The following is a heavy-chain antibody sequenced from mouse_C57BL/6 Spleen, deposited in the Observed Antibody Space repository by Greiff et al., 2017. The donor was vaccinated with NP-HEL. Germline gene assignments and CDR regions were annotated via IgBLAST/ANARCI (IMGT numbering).Heavy chain of an antibody. V-gene: IGHV1-64*01. Sequence: QVQLKQPGAELVKPGASVKLSCKASGYTFTSYWMHWVKQRPGQGLEWIGMIHPNSGSTNYNEKFKSKATLTVDKSSSTAYMQLSSLTSEDSAVYYCARPRYDGYYTLFDYWGQGTTLTVSS. CDR1: GYTFTSYW. J-gene: IGHJ2*01. CDR3: ARPRYDGYYTLFDY. D-gene: IGHD2-3*01. CDR2: IHPNSGST.